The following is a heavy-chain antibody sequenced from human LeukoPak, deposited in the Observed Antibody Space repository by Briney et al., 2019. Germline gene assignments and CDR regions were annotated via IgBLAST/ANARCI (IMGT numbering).Heavy chain of an antibody. J-gene: IGHJ4*02. Sequence: GGSLRLPCAASGFTFSSYWMSWVRQAPGKGLEWVANIKQDGSEKYYVDSVKGRFTISRDNAKNSLYLQMNSLRAEDTAVYYCARDGKGQQLGTDYFDYWGQGTLVTVSS. V-gene: IGHV3-7*03. CDR1: GFTFSSYW. CDR2: IKQDGSEK. D-gene: IGHD6-13*01. CDR3: ARDGKGQQLGTDYFDY.